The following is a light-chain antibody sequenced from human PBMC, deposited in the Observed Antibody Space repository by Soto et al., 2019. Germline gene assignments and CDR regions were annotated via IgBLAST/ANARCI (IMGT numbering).Light chain of an antibody. Sequence: EIVMTQSPATLSVSPGERATLSCRASQSVSSNLAWYQQKPGQAPRLLIYGASTRATGIPARFSGSGSGTEFTLTISSLQSEDFAVYYCQQYNNWPQTFDQGTKVDI. CDR1: QSVSSN. V-gene: IGKV3-15*01. CDR3: QQYNNWPQT. CDR2: GAS. J-gene: IGKJ1*01.